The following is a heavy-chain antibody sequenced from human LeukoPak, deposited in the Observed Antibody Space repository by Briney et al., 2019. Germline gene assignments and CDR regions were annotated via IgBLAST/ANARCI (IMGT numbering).Heavy chain of an antibody. CDR3: TRPDYSSKGPVDY. D-gene: IGHD6-13*01. Sequence: GGSLRLSCTASGFTFGGYAMSWVRQAPGKGLEWVGFIRSKAYGGTTEYAASVKGRFTISRYDSKSIAYLLMHSLKSEATAVYYCTRPDYSSKGPVDYWGQGTLVTVSS. J-gene: IGHJ4*02. CDR1: GFTFGGYA. CDR2: IRSKAYGGTT. V-gene: IGHV3-49*04.